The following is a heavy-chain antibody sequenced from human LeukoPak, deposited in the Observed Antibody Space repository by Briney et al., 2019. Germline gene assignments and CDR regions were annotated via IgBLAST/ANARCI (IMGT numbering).Heavy chain of an antibody. CDR2: ISAYTGNS. D-gene: IGHD1-26*01. CDR3: ARSVGARTRFDY. CDR1: GYTFSIYG. Sequence: ASVKVSCKASGYTFSIYGITWVRQAPGQGLEWMGWISAYTGNSNYAQKFQDRVTMTTDTSTSTAYMELRSLRSDDTAVYYCARSVGARTRFDYWGQGTLVTVSS. J-gene: IGHJ4*02. V-gene: IGHV1-18*01.